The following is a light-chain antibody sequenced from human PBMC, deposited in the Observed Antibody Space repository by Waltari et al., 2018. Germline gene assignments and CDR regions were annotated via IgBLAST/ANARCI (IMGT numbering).Light chain of an antibody. CDR1: QDIGTW. CDR2: KAS. CDR3: QQFDTYPWT. J-gene: IGKJ1*01. V-gene: IGKV1-5*03. Sequence: DIQLTQPPSTISAAVGDRVTIPCRASQDIGTWLAWYQQKPGKAPKLLLYKASRLQSGVPSRFSGRGSGTEFTLTISSLQPEDFATFYCQQFDTYPWTFGQGTKVDIK.